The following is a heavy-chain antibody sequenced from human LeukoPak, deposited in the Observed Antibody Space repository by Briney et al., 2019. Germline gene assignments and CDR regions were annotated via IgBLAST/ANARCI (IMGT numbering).Heavy chain of an antibody. V-gene: IGHV4-59*01. CDR2: IYYTGST. Sequence: PSETLSLTCTVSGGSISTYYWSWIRQPPGKGLEWIGYIYYTGSTSYNPSLKSRVTMSLDASKNQFSLELNSVTPADTAVYYCARAFYPGYYSYMAVWGKGTTVTVSS. CDR3: ARAFYPGYYSYMAV. CDR1: GGSISTYY. D-gene: IGHD3-3*02. J-gene: IGHJ6*03.